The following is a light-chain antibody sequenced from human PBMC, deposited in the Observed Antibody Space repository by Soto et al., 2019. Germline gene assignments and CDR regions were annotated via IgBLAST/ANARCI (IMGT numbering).Light chain of an antibody. CDR3: QQYGDWHFT. V-gene: IGKV3-15*01. J-gene: IGKJ4*01. Sequence: EIVLTQSPATLSVSPGERATLSCRASQSVGNNFAWYQQKPGQAPRLLIFATSTRATGVPARFSGSGSGTEFTLTISTLQAEDFAVYYCQQYGDWHFTCRGGAKVEIE. CDR1: QSVGNN. CDR2: ATS.